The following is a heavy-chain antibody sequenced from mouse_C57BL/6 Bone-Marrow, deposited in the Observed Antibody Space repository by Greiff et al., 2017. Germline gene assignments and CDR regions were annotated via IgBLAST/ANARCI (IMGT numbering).Heavy chain of an antibody. V-gene: IGHV1-81*01. CDR3: ARPLFTTVVATDFDY. Sequence: VQLQQSGAELARPGASVKLSCKASGYTFTSYGISWVKQRTGQGLEWIGEIYPRSGNTYYNEKFKGKATLTADKSSSTAYMELRSLTSEDSAVYFCARPLFTTVVATDFDYWGQGTTLTVSS. CDR1: GYTFTSYG. J-gene: IGHJ2*01. D-gene: IGHD1-1*01. CDR2: IYPRSGNT.